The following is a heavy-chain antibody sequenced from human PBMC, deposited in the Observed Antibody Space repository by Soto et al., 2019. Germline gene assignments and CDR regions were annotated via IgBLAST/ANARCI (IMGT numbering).Heavy chain of an antibody. Sequence: SETLSLTCTVSGGSINTYYWSWIRQPAGKGLEWIGRIYTGGSTNYNPSLKNRVTMSIDTSKNHFSLRLSSVTAADTAVYFCARVSGNYYGSGSYRLDYWGQGTLVTVSS. CDR3: ARVSGNYYGSGSYRLDY. CDR1: GGSINTYY. J-gene: IGHJ4*02. CDR2: IYTGGST. V-gene: IGHV4-4*07. D-gene: IGHD3-10*01.